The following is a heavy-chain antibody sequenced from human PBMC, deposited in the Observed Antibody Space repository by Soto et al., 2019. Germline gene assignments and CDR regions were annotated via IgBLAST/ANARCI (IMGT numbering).Heavy chain of an antibody. CDR2: INQDGSEK. Sequence: EVQLVESGGGLVQPGGSLRLSCAASGFTFSNYWMTWVRQAPGSGLECVANINQDGSEKYYVDSVKGRFSISRDNAKNSLDLQMNSLRAEDTAVYYCARLQSAHPSFDYWGQGSLITVSS. J-gene: IGHJ4*02. D-gene: IGHD1-1*01. CDR1: GFTFSNYW. V-gene: IGHV3-7*01. CDR3: ARLQSAHPSFDY.